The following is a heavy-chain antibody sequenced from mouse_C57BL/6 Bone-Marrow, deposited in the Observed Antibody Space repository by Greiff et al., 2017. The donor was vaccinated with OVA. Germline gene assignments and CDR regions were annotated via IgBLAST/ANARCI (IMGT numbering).Heavy chain of an antibody. CDR3: ARGYASYYYAMDY. J-gene: IGHJ4*01. V-gene: IGHV1-7*01. Sequence: VQLQQSGADLAKPGASVKLSCKASGYTFTSYWMHWVKQRPGQGLEWIGYINPSSGYTKYNQKFKDKATLTADKSSSTAYMQLSSLTYEDSAVYYCARGYASYYYAMDYWGQGTSVTVSS. CDR1: GYTFTSYW. CDR2: INPSSGYT. D-gene: IGHD2-2*01.